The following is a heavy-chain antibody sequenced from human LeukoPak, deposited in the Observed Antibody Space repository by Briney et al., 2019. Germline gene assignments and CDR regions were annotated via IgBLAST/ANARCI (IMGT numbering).Heavy chain of an antibody. CDR2: ISSSSSTI. CDR3: ARGGSRATTSSKYYYYGMDV. J-gene: IGHJ6*02. V-gene: IGHV3-48*01. CDR1: GFTFSSYS. D-gene: IGHD5-12*01. Sequence: GGSLRLSCAASGFTFSSYSMNWVRQAPGKGLEGVSYISSSSSTIYYADSVKGRFTISRDNAKNSLYLQMNSLRAEDTAVYYCARGGSRATTSSKYYYYGMDVWGQGTTVTVSS.